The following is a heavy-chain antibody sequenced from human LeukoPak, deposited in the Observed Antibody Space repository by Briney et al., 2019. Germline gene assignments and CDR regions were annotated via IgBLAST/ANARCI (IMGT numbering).Heavy chain of an antibody. D-gene: IGHD1-1*01. J-gene: IGHJ4*02. V-gene: IGHV3-23*01. CDR2: ISASGGST. CDR3: APNWNLDY. CDR1: GITFSSYA. Sequence: GGSLRLSCAASGITFSSYAMSWVRQAPGKGLEWVSAISASGGSTYYADSVKGRFTISRDNSKNTLYLQMNSLRAEDTAIYYCAPNWNLDYWGQGTLVTVSS.